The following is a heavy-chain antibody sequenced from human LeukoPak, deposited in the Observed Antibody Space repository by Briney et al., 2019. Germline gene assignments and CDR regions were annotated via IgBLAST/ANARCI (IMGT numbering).Heavy chain of an antibody. CDR3: YWGNGVSPHDY. CDR1: GGTFSSYA. D-gene: IGHD2-8*01. V-gene: IGHV1-69*05. J-gene: IGHJ4*02. CDR2: IIPIFGTA. Sequence: ASVKVSCKASGGTFSSYAISWVRQAPGQGLEWMGGIIPIFGTANYAQKFPGRVTITTDESTSTAYMELSSLRSEDTAVYYCYWGNGVSPHDYWGQGTLVTVSS.